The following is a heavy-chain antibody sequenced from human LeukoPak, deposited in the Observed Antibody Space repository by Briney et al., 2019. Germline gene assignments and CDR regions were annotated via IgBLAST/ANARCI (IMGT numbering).Heavy chain of an antibody. D-gene: IGHD5-18*01. CDR2: ISDRGRDI. V-gene: IGHV3-21*06. Sequence: PGGSLRLSCAASGFTFSSYSMIWVRQAPGKGLEFTSSISDRGRDIYYADSMKGRFTTSRDNAKNSLFLQMNSLRAEDTAVYYCARVIVRRVDTTEMDYWGQGTLVTVSS. CDR3: ARVIVRRVDTTEMDY. CDR1: GFTFSSYS. J-gene: IGHJ4*02.